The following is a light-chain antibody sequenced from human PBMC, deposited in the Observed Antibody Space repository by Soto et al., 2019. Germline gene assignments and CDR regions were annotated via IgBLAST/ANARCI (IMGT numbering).Light chain of an antibody. CDR1: RSNIGAGYD. CDR2: GNS. J-gene: IGLJ2*01. CDR3: QSYDSSLDVV. Sequence: QLVLTQPPSVSGAPGQRVTISCTGSRSNIGAGYDVHWYQQLPGTAPKLLIYGNSNRPSGVPDRFTGSKSGTSASLAITGLQAEDEADYYCQSYDSSLDVVFGGGTKLAVL. V-gene: IGLV1-40*01.